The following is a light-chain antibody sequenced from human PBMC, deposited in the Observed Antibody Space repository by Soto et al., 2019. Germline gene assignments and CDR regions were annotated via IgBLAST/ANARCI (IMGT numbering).Light chain of an antibody. V-gene: IGLV2-14*01. CDR2: EAS. J-gene: IGLJ1*01. CDR1: SSDVGGYNY. CDR3: SSYRSFSTLG. Sequence: QSALTQPASVSGSPGQSITISCTGTSSDVGGYNYVSWYQQHPGKAPKLMIYEASNRPSGVSNRFSGSKSGNTASLTISGLQAEDEADYYCSSYRSFSTLGFGTGTKLTVL.